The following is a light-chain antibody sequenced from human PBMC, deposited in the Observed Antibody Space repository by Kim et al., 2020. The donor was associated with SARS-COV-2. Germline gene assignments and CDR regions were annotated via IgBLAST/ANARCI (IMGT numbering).Light chain of an antibody. V-gene: IGKV3-20*01. CDR3: KQYGSS. Sequence: EIVLTQSPGTLSLSPGERATLSCRTSQSVSSSYLAWYHQKPGQAPRLLIYGASSRATGIPDRFSGSGSGTNFTLTISRLEPEDFAVYFCKQYGSSFGQGTKLEI. CDR2: GAS. J-gene: IGKJ2*01. CDR1: QSVSSSY.